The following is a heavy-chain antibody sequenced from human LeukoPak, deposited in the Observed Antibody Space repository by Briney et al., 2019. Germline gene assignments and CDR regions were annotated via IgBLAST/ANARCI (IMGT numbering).Heavy chain of an antibody. Sequence: GASVKVSCKASGGTFSSYAISWVRQAPGQGLEWMGGIIPIFGTANYAQKFQGRVTITADGSTSTAYMELSSLRSEDTAVYYCARDLSIGPTSGAFDIWGQGTMVTVSS. CDR2: IIPIFGTA. V-gene: IGHV1-69*13. J-gene: IGHJ3*02. CDR1: GGTFSSYA. D-gene: IGHD3-22*01. CDR3: ARDLSIGPTSGAFDI.